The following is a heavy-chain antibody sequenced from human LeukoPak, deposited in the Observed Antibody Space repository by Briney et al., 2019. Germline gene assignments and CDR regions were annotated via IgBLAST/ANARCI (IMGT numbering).Heavy chain of an antibody. Sequence: GGSLRLSCVASGFTFDDYAMHWVRQAPGKGLEWVSGISWNSGSIGYADSVKGRFTISRDNAKNSLYLQMNSLRAEDMALYYCAKVGYGGNSGAFDYWGQGTLVTVSS. J-gene: IGHJ4*02. D-gene: IGHD4-23*01. CDR3: AKVGYGGNSGAFDY. CDR2: ISWNSGSI. CDR1: GFTFDDYA. V-gene: IGHV3-9*03.